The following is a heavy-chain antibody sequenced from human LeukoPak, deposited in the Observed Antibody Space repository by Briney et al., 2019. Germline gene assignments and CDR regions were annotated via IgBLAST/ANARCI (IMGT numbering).Heavy chain of an antibody. CDR1: GGSISSYY. D-gene: IGHD6-19*01. Sequence: KPSETLSLTCTVSGGSISSYYWSWIRQPPGKGLEWIGYIYYSGSTSYNPSLKSRVTISLDTSKNQFSLKLTSVTAADTAVYYCAGHHGSGFDYWGQGTLVTVSS. CDR2: IYYSGST. J-gene: IGHJ4*02. V-gene: IGHV4-59*08. CDR3: AGHHGSGFDY.